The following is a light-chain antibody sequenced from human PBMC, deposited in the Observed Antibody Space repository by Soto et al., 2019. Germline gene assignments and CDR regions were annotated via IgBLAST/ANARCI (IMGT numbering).Light chain of an antibody. CDR1: ESVSSN. J-gene: IGKJ2*01. V-gene: IGKV3-15*01. Sequence: ERVMTQSPATLSVSPGERATLSCRANESVSSNLAWYQQKRGQAPRFLIYGASTRATGIPARFSGSGSGTEFPPTISSQQSEDFADYYCQQYNNWPYTFGQGTKLEIK. CDR3: QQYNNWPYT. CDR2: GAS.